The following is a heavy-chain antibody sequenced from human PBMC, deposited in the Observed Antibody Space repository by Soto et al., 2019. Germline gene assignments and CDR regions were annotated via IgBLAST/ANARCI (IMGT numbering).Heavy chain of an antibody. V-gene: IGHV4-39*01. CDR2: VYYSGST. CDR1: GGSISSSRYY. CDR3: ARLERFKVMDV. D-gene: IGHD3-3*01. Sequence: SETLSLTCTVYGGSISSSRYYWGCIRQPPGKGLEWIGNVYYSGSTYYNPSLKRRVTISVDTSKHQFSLRLRSVTAADTAVYYCARLERFKVMDVWGQATPVTVSS. J-gene: IGHJ6*02.